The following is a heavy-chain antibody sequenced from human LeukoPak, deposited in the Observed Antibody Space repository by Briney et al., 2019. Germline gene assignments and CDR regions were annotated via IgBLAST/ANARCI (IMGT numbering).Heavy chain of an antibody. CDR2: IYTSGST. J-gene: IGHJ4*02. V-gene: IGHV4-4*07. CDR3: ARGPVYCSSTSCSIDY. Sequence: SETLSLTCTVSGGSISSYYWSWIRQPAGKGLEWIGRIYTSGSTNYNSSLKSRVTMSVDTSKNQFSLKLSSVTAADTAVYYCARGPVYCSSTSCSIDYWGQGTLVTVSS. CDR1: GGSISSYY. D-gene: IGHD2-2*01.